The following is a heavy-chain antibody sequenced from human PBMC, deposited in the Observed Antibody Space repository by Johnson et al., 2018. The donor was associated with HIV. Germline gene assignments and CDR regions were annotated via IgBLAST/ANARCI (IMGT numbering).Heavy chain of an antibody. CDR2: ISYDRSTE. CDR1: GLPFSSSG. J-gene: IGHJ3*02. Sequence: HAQPLESRGGLVQPSGSLRLSPAASGLPFSSSGLPRVRKAPATPLEMLAFISYDRSTEYYATSVKRRFTISRDKSKNTLYVQMNSLRAEDTAVYYCAKDPFTEREDDVFDIWGQETMVTVSS. D-gene: IGHD1-26*01. CDR3: AKDPFTEREDDVFDI. V-gene: IGHV3-30*18.